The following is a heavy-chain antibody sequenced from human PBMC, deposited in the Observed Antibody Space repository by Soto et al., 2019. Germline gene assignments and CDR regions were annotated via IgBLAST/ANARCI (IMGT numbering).Heavy chain of an antibody. D-gene: IGHD3-10*01. J-gene: IGHJ6*03. CDR2: ISSGSNYT. V-gene: IGHV3-21*06. CDR1: GFTFSSYS. CDR3: ARDFKESQYYYYCMDV. Sequence: EVQLVESGEGLIEPGGSLRLSCVVSGFTFSSYSMNWVRQAPGKGLEWVSSISSGSNYTYYADSVKGRFTISRDNAKNSVYLQMNSLRAEDTALYYCARDFKESQYYYYCMDVWGKGTTVTVSS.